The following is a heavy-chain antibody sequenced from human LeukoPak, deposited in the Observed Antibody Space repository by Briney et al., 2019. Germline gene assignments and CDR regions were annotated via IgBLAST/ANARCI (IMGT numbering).Heavy chain of an antibody. CDR1: GFTFTNYW. CDR2: INGDGSQT. CDR3: AKGGGGYSSDY. D-gene: IGHD5-18*01. V-gene: IGHV3-74*01. Sequence: GGSLRLSCAASGFTFTNYWMHWVRQAPGKGLVWVSRINGDGSQTGYADSVKGRFTTSRDNSKNTLYLQMNSLRAEDTAVYYCAKGGGGYSSDYWGQGTLVTVSS. J-gene: IGHJ4*02.